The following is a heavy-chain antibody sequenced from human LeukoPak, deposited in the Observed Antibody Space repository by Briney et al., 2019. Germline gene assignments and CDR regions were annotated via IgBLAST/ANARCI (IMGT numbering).Heavy chain of an antibody. CDR2: VYSGDNT. V-gene: IGHV3-53*01. CDR1: GFTVSDNY. Sequence: GGSLRLSCAASGFTVSDNYMSWVRQAPGKGLEWVSVVYSGDNTYYADSVKGRFTISRDNSKNTLYLQMNSLRAEDTAVYYCARDREPGTSASRFDYWGQGALVTVSS. CDR3: ARDREPGTSASRFDY. D-gene: IGHD2-8*02. J-gene: IGHJ4*02.